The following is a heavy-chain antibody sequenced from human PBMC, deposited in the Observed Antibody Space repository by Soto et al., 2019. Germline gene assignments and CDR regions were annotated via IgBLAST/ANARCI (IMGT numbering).Heavy chain of an antibody. CDR1: GGALSSGDYY. Sequence: TLSLTCTVSGGALSSGDYYWSWIRQPPGKGLEWIGYIYYSVNTYYNPSLKSRVSTSVDTSKNQLPLKLSSVTAADTAVYYCARGSGYDFWSGPTNALDIWGQGTMVTVSS. D-gene: IGHD3-3*01. V-gene: IGHV4-30-4*08. J-gene: IGHJ3*02. CDR2: IYYSVNT. CDR3: ARGSGYDFWSGPTNALDI.